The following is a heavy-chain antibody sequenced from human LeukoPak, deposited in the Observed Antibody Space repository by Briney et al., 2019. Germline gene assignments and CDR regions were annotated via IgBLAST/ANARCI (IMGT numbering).Heavy chain of an antibody. Sequence: ASVKVSCKASGYTLTGYYMHWVRQAPGQGLEWMGWINPNSGGTNYAQKFQGRVTMTRDTSISTAYMELSRLRSDDTAVYYCARDRATVTDGVWFDPWGQGTLVTVSS. CDR1: GYTLTGYY. CDR2: INPNSGGT. V-gene: IGHV1-2*02. D-gene: IGHD4-17*01. J-gene: IGHJ5*02. CDR3: ARDRATVTDGVWFDP.